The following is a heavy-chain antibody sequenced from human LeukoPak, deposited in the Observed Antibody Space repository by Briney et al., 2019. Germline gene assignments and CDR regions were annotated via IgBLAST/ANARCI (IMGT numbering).Heavy chain of an antibody. J-gene: IGHJ4*02. CDR1: GYTFNTYG. D-gene: IGHD6-13*01. Sequence: ASVKVSCKASGYTFNTYGISWVRQAPGQRPEWMGWINTDNGNTKYAQKFQGRVTMTTDTSTSTAYMELSSLRSDDTAVYYCARVGPGIAAAFGYWGQGTLVTVSS. CDR3: ARVGPGIAAAFGY. V-gene: IGHV1-18*01. CDR2: INTDNGNT.